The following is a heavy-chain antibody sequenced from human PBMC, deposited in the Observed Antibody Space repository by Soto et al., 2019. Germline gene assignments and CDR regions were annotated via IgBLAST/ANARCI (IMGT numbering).Heavy chain of an antibody. D-gene: IGHD6-13*01. CDR3: ARNAGSTMNPIDY. CDR2: IYPGDSDT. J-gene: IGHJ4*02. CDR1: GDRFTDYW. Sequence: GESLKLCCKGSGDRFTDYWIGWVRQMPGKGLEWMGIIYPGDSDTRYSPSFQGQVTISADKSISTAYLQWSSLKASDTAMYYCARNAGSTMNPIDYWGQGTLVTVSS. V-gene: IGHV5-51*01.